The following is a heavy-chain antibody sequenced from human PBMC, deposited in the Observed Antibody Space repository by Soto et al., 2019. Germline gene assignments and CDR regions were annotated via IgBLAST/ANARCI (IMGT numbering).Heavy chain of an antibody. J-gene: IGHJ6*02. D-gene: IGHD4-4*01. CDR1: GYSFTSYW. CDR3: ARRGYDYTYYYGMDV. V-gene: IGHV5-51*01. Sequence: PGESLKLSCNGSGYSFTSYWIGWVRQMPGKGLEWMGIIYPGDSDTRYSPSFQGQVTISADKSISTAYLQWSSLKASDTAMYYCARRGYDYTYYYGMDVWGQGTTVTVSS. CDR2: IYPGDSDT.